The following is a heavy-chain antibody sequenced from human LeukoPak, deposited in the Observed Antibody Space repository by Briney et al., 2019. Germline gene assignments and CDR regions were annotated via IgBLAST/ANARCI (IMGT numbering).Heavy chain of an antibody. D-gene: IGHD5-18*01. CDR1: GFTFSSYG. Sequence: GGSLRLSCAASGFTFSSYGMHWVRQAPGKGLEWVAVISYDGSNKYYADSVKGRFTVSRDNSKNTLYLQMNSLRAEDTAVYYCAVDTAMVLDYWGQGTLVTVSS. V-gene: IGHV3-30*03. J-gene: IGHJ4*02. CDR2: ISYDGSNK. CDR3: AVDTAMVLDY.